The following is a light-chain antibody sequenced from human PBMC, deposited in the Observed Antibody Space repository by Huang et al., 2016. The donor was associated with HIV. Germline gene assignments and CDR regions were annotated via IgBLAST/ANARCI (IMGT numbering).Light chain of an antibody. V-gene: IGKV3-15*01. J-gene: IGKJ2*01. Sequence: EVMMTQSPATLSVSLGDKASLSCRASQRVGVNLAWYQQKPGQAPTLLVYGASDRANGISARFSGSGSGTDFTLTISSLQSEDSAVYFCQQYDKWPGTFGQGTRLQI. CDR2: GAS. CDR1: QRVGVN. CDR3: QQYDKWPGT.